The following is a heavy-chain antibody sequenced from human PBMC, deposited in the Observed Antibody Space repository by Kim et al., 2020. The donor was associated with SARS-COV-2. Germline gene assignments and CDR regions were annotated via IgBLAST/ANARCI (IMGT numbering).Heavy chain of an antibody. V-gene: IGHV3-48*03. Sequence: YVKVRFTNSKDNAKNSLYLQMNSLRAEDTAVYYCGGRIAAAGAVYYGMDVWGQGTTVTVSS. D-gene: IGHD6-13*01. J-gene: IGHJ6*02. CDR3: GGRIAAAGAVYYGMDV.